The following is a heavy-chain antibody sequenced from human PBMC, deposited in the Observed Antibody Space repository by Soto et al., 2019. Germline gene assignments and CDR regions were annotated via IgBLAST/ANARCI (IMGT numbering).Heavy chain of an antibody. CDR1: GGSISSGSYY. J-gene: IGHJ5*02. D-gene: IGHD2-15*01. Sequence: QVQLQESGPGLVKPSQTLSLTCTVSGGSISSGSYYWSWIRQHPGKGLEWNGYIYYSGSTYYNPSLKSRVTISVDTSKNQFSLKLSSVTAADTAVYYCAREYCSGGSCYSADGFDPWVQGTLVIVSS. V-gene: IGHV4-31*03. CDR2: IYYSGST. CDR3: AREYCSGGSCYSADGFDP.